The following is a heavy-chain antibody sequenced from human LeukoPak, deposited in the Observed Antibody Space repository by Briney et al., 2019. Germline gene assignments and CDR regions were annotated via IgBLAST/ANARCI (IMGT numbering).Heavy chain of an antibody. CDR2: INQDGSAT. CDR1: GFTFRSYW. V-gene: IGHV3-7*03. D-gene: IGHD3-22*01. J-gene: IGHJ4*02. CDR3: VRGPSLSSGYTHYFDY. Sequence: PGGSLRLSCAVSGFTFRSYWMSWVRQAPGKGLEWAAKINQDGSATKHLDSVKGRFTISRDNAKNSLYLQMNSLRAEDTAVYYCVRGPSLSSGYTHYFDYWGQGTLVTVSS.